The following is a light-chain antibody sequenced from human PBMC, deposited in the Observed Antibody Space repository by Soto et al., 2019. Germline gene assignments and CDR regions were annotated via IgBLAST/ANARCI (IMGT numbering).Light chain of an antibody. V-gene: IGKV1-8*01. CDR3: QQYSSYPLT. J-gene: IGKJ4*01. CDR2: AAS. CDR1: QAINND. Sequence: AIRMTQSPTSLSASTGDRVTITFRASQAINNDLAWYQQKPGKAPKFLIYAASTLHSGVPSRFSGSGSGTDFTLSISRLQSEDFATYYCQQYSSYPLTFGGGTKVEIK.